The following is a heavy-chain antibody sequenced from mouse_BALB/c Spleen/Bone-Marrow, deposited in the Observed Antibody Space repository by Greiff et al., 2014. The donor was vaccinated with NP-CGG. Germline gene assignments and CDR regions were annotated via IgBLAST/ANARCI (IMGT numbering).Heavy chain of an antibody. J-gene: IGHJ3*01. CDR3: TRDDGSFAY. CDR2: IYPSDSYT. D-gene: IGHD2-3*01. Sequence: QVQLQQSGAELVRPGASVKLSCKASGYTFTSYWINWVKQRPGQGLEWVGNIYPSDSYTNYNQKFKDKATLTVDKSSSTAYMQLSSPTSEDPAVYYCTRDDGSFAYWGQGTLVTVSA. CDR1: GYTFTSYW. V-gene: IGHV1-69*02.